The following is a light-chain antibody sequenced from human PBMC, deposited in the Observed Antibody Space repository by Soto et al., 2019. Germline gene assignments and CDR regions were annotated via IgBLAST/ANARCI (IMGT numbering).Light chain of an antibody. CDR2: EVS. CDR1: SNDVGSYNL. V-gene: IGLV2-23*02. J-gene: IGLJ1*01. CDR3: CSYAGSSTYV. Sequence: QSALTQPASVSGSPGQSITISCTGTSNDVGSYNLVSWYQQHPGKAPKLIIYEVSKRPSGVSNRFSASKSGNTASLTISGLQAEDEADYYCCSYAGSSTYVFGTGTKVIVL.